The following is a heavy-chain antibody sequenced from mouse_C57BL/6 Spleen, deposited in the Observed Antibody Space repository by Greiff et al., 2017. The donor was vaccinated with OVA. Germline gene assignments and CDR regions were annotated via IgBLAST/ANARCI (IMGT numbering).Heavy chain of an antibody. Sequence: QVQLKQSGAELVRPGTSVKVSSKASGYAFTNYLIEWVKQRPGQGLEWIGVINPGSGGTNYNEKFKGKATLTADKSSSTAYMQLSSLTSEDSAVYFCARSGYGNFFDYWGQGTTLTVSS. D-gene: IGHD2-1*01. CDR2: INPGSGGT. J-gene: IGHJ2*01. CDR3: ARSGYGNFFDY. CDR1: GYAFTNYL. V-gene: IGHV1-54*01.